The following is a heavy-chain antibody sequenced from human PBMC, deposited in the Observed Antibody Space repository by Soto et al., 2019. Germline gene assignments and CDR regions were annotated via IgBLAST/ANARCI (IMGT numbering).Heavy chain of an antibody. V-gene: IGHV4-31*03. Sequence: PSETLSLTCTVSGGSISSGGYYWSWIRQHPGKGLEWIGYIYYSGSTYYNPSLKSRVTISVDTSKNQFSLKLSSVTAADTAVYYCASTEVGYCSGGSCYSFDYWGQGTLVTVSS. J-gene: IGHJ4*02. CDR1: GGSISSGGYY. D-gene: IGHD2-15*01. CDR3: ASTEVGYCSGGSCYSFDY. CDR2: IYYSGST.